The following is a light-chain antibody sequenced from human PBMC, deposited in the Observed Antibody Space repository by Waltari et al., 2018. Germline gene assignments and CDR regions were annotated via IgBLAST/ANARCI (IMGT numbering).Light chain of an antibody. V-gene: IGLV2-14*01. CDR1: SMYVGHSNY. J-gene: IGLJ3*02. CDR3: SSYTSSSTRV. CDR2: EVS. Sequence: QSALTQPASVSGSPGQSITISCTGTSMYVGHSNYVSWYQQHPGKAPKLMIYEVSNRPAGVSNRFSGSKSGNTASLTISGLQAEDEADYYCSSYTSSSTRVFGGGTKLTVL.